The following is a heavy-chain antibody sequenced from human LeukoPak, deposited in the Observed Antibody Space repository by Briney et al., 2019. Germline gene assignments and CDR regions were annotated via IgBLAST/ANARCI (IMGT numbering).Heavy chain of an antibody. J-gene: IGHJ4*02. CDR2: FDPEDGET. D-gene: IGHD3-22*01. CDR3: ATSPLPNYYDSSGCYPFDY. CDR1: GYTLTELS. V-gene: IGHV1-24*01. Sequence: GASVKVSCKVSGYTLTELSMHWVRQAPGKGLEWMGGFDPEDGETIYAQKFQGRVTMTEDTSTDTAYMELSSLRSEDTAVYYCATSPLPNYYDSSGCYPFDYWGQGTLVTVSS.